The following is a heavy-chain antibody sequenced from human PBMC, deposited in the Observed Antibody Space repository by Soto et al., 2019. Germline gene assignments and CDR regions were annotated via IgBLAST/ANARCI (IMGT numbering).Heavy chain of an antibody. CDR3: AASRGFYEAMDA. Sequence: QVQLVLSGAEVKKPGSSVKVSCTASGGAFRNYAVIWVRQAPGQGLEWMGAVMPTFGAGVYAQKFQGRLTIFADESTNTAYLNVSSLTFEDAAIYYCAASRGFYEAMDAWGQGTTLTVSS. CDR1: GGAFRNYA. D-gene: IGHD3-22*01. J-gene: IGHJ6*02. V-gene: IGHV1-69*01. CDR2: VMPTFGAG.